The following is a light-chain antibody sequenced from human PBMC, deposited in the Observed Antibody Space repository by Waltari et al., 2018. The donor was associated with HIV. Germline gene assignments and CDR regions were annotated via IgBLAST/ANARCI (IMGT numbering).Light chain of an antibody. V-gene: IGLV1-47*01. CDR2: WND. CDR3: SVWDDSLAVWM. Sequence: QSVLTQPTSASGSPGQRVTISCSGSHPNFGSNNVHWYQQPPGAAPKPRISWNDRRPSRVPGRFSGSKSVTSAGLGISEVRSEDEAYYFCSVWDDSLAVWMFGRGTRLTVL. CDR1: HPNFGSNN. J-gene: IGLJ3*02.